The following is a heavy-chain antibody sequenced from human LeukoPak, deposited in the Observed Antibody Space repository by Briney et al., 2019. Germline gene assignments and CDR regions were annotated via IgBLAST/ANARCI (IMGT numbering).Heavy chain of an antibody. Sequence: ASVKVSCKASGYTFTGYYMHWVRQAPGQGLEWMGWISGYNGNTKYAQKVQGRVTMTIDTSTNTAYMELRSLTSDDTAVYYCARDEVHIVLLRFLGDYWGQGTLVTVSS. CDR3: ARDEVHIVLLRFLGDY. V-gene: IGHV1-18*04. J-gene: IGHJ4*02. CDR1: GYTFTGYY. D-gene: IGHD3-3*01. CDR2: ISGYNGNT.